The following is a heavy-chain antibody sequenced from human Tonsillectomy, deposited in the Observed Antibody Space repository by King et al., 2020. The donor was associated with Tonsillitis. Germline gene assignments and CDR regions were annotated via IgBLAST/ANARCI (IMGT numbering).Heavy chain of an antibody. CDR3: AKVLADCSGGSCYSTLGSFDI. J-gene: IGHJ3*02. Sequence: VQLVESGGGLVQPGGSLRLSCAASGFTFSSYAMSWVRQAPGKGLEWLSTISGAGANTYYADSVKGRFPISRDNSKNTLYLQMNSLRAEDTAVYYCAKVLADCSGGSCYSTLGSFDIWGQGTMVTVSS. CDR1: GFTFSSYA. CDR2: ISGAGANT. D-gene: IGHD2-15*01. V-gene: IGHV3-23*04.